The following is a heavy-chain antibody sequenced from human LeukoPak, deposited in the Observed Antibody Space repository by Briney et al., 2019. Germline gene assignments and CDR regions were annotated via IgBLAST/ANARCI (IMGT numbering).Heavy chain of an antibody. D-gene: IGHD3-10*01. Sequence: GGSLRLSCAASGFTFSSYSMNWVRQAPGKGLEWVSSISSSSSYIYYADSVKGRFTISRDNAKNSLYLQMNSLRAEDTAVYYCARGPDYGSGSYYIFQPGDKALDIWGQGTMVTVSS. CDR3: ARGPDYGSGSYYIFQPGDKALDI. CDR1: GFTFSSYS. CDR2: ISSSSSYI. V-gene: IGHV3-21*01. J-gene: IGHJ3*02.